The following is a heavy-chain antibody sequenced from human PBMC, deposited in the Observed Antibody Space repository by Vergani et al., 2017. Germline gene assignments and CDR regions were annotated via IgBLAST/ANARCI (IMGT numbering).Heavy chain of an antibody. Sequence: VQLVESGGGLVQPGSSVKVSCKASGGTFSSYAISWVRQAPGQGLEWMGGIIPIFGTANYAQKFQGRVTITADESTSTAYMELSSLRSEDTAVYYCAGGLGYCSSASCYSYYYYYMDVWGKGTTVTVSS. CDR2: IIPIFGTA. D-gene: IGHD2-2*02. CDR1: GGTFSSYA. J-gene: IGHJ6*03. V-gene: IGHV1-69*01. CDR3: AGGLGYCSSASCYSYYYYYMDV.